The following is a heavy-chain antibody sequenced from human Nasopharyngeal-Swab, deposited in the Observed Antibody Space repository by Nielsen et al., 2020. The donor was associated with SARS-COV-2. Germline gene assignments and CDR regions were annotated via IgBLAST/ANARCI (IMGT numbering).Heavy chain of an antibody. CDR1: GYTFTNHT. Sequence: VSVKVSCKASGYTFTNHTINWVRQAPGQGLEWMGWLHTNTGNPTYAQGLTRRFVFSLDTSVSTAYLQISSLKAEDTATYYCARGSRGYYGMDVWGQGTTVTVSS. CDR2: LHTNTGNP. CDR3: ARGSRGYYGMDV. J-gene: IGHJ6*02. D-gene: IGHD3-10*01. V-gene: IGHV7-4-1*02.